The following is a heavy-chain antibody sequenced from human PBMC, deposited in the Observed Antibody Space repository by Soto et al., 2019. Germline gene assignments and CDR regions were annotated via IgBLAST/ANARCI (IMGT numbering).Heavy chain of an antibody. V-gene: IGHV3-53*01. CDR3: AKTSSGYYSAFDY. D-gene: IGHD3-22*01. CDR1: GFTVSSNY. J-gene: IGHJ4*02. Sequence: LRLSCAASGFTVSSNYMSWVRQAPGKGLEWVSVIYSGGSTYYADSVKGRFTISRGNSKNTLYLQMNSLRAEDTAVYYCAKTSSGYYSAFDYWGQGTLVTVSS. CDR2: IYSGGST.